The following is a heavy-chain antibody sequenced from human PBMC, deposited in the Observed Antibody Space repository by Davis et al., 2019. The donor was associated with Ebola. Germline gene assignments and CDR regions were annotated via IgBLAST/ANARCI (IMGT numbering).Heavy chain of an antibody. J-gene: IGHJ4*02. D-gene: IGHD3-16*01. V-gene: IGHV1-18*01. CDR1: GYTFTSYG. CDR3: ARNRGMITVGGTLDY. CDR2: ISAYNDNT. Sequence: ASVKVSCKASGYTFTSYGISWVRLAPGQGLEWMGWISAYNDNTNYAQKLQGRVTMTTDTSTSTAYMELRSLRSDDTAVYYCARNRGMITVGGTLDYWGQGTLVTVSS.